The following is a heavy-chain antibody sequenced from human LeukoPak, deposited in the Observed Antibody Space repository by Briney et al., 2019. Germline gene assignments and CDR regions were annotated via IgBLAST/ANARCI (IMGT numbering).Heavy chain of an antibody. CDR3: ARDRIHYFDY. D-gene: IGHD5-18*01. Sequence: GGSLRLSCAASGFTFSSNYMSWVRQAPGKGLEWVSVIYSGGSTYYSDSVKGRFTISRDNSKNTLYLQMSSLRAEDTAVYYCARDRIHYFDYWGQGTLVTVSS. CDR2: IYSGGST. J-gene: IGHJ4*02. CDR1: GFTFSSNY. V-gene: IGHV3-53*01.